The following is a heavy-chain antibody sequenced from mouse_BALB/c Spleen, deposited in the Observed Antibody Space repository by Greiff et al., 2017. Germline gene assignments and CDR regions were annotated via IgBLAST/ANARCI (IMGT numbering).Heavy chain of an antibody. V-gene: IGHV5-6-5*01. J-gene: IGHJ1*01. CDR2: ISSGGST. CDR3: ARDDGSSYWYFDV. D-gene: IGHD1-1*01. CDR1: GFTFSSYA. Sequence: EVMLVESGGGLVKPGGSLTLSCAASGFTFSSYAMSWVRQTPEKGLEWVASISSGGSTYYPDSVKGRFTISRDNARNLLYLQMSSLRAEDTAMYYCARDDGSSYWYFDVWGAGTTVTVSS.